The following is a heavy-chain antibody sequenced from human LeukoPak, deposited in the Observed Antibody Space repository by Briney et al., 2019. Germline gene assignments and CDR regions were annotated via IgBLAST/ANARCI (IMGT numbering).Heavy chain of an antibody. V-gene: IGHV3-7*03. CDR2: IKQDGSEK. CDR1: GFTFSSYW. J-gene: IGHJ4*02. CDR3: ARDIVVVPAAKSAWDY. D-gene: IGHD2-2*01. Sequence: GGSLRLSCAASGFTFSSYWMSWVRQAPGKGLEWVANIKQDGSEKYYVDSVKGRFTISRDNAKNSLYLQMNSLRAEDTAVYYCARDIVVVPAAKSAWDYRGQGTLVTVSS.